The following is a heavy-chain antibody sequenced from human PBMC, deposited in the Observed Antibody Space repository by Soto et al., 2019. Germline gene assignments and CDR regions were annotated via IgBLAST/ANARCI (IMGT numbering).Heavy chain of an antibody. D-gene: IGHD2-15*01. CDR1: GGSISSGGYS. Sequence: QLQLQESGSGLVKPSQTLSLTCAVSGGSISSGGYSWSWIRQPPGKGLEWIGYIYHSGSTYYNPSLKNRVNISVDRSKNQFSLKLSSVTAADTAVYYCARGVGYCSGGSCSNWFDPWGQGTLVTVSS. V-gene: IGHV4-30-2*01. J-gene: IGHJ5*02. CDR2: IYHSGST. CDR3: ARGVGYCSGGSCSNWFDP.